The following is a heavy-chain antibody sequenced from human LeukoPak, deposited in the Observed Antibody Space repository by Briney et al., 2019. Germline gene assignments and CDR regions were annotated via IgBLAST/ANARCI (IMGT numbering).Heavy chain of an antibody. CDR2: VHHSGRT. D-gene: IGHD6-6*01. V-gene: IGHV4-38-2*02. J-gene: IGHJ4*02. CDR3: ARIVYSSSTDY. CDR1: GYSISSGYY. Sequence: SETLSLTCTVSGYSISSGYYWGWIRQPPGKGLEWIGSVHHSGRTYYNPSLKSRVTISVDTSKNQFSLKLNSVTAADTAVYYCARIVYSSSTDYWGQGTLVTVSS.